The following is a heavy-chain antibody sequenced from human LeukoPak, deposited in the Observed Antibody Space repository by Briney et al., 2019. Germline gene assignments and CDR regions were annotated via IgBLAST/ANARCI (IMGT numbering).Heavy chain of an antibody. Sequence: PSETLSLTCAVYGGSFSGYYWSWIRQPPGKGLEWIGEINHSGSTNYDPSLKSRVTISVDTSKNQFSLKLNSVTAADTAVFYCARLGYCSGGSCYPPVFDYWGQGTLVTVSS. V-gene: IGHV4-34*01. D-gene: IGHD2-15*01. CDR2: INHSGST. CDR1: GGSFSGYY. J-gene: IGHJ4*02. CDR3: ARLGYCSGGSCYPPVFDY.